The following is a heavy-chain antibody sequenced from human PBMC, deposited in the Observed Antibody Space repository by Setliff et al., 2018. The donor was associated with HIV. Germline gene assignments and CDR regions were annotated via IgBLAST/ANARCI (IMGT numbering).Heavy chain of an antibody. CDR1: GGSISTYY. V-gene: IGHV4-59*01. Sequence: SETLSLTCTVSGGSISTYYWSWIRQPPGKGLEWIGSIYFTGSSDNNPSLKSRVTLSVDTSKHQFSLKLSSVTAADTAVYYCARAEDTAMDDYYYMDVWGRGTTVTVS. CDR3: ARAEDTAMDDYYYMDV. D-gene: IGHD5-18*01. CDR2: IYFTGSS. J-gene: IGHJ6*03.